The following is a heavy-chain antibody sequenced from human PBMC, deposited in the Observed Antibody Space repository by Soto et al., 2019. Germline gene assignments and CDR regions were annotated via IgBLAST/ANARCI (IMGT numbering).Heavy chain of an antibody. CDR1: GGSISSSSYY. V-gene: IGHV4-39*01. Sequence: SETLSLTCTVSGGSISSSSYYWGWIRQPPGKGLEWIGSIYYSGSTYYNPSLKSRVTISVDTSKNQFSLKLSSVTAADTAVYYCARRISRPNLNYYYYYMDVWGKGTTVTVSS. CDR2: IYYSGST. J-gene: IGHJ6*03. CDR3: ARRISRPNLNYYYYYMDV.